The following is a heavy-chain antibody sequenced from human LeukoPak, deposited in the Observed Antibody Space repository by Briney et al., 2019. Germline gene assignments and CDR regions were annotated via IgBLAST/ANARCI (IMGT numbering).Heavy chain of an antibody. CDR1: GGSISTYY. CDR3: AGHQYGSGDFDY. J-gene: IGHJ4*02. D-gene: IGHD3-10*01. CDR2: IFYSGTT. V-gene: IGHV4-59*08. Sequence: SETLSLTCIVSGGSISTYYWSWVRKSPGKGLEWIGHIFYSGTTNYNPSLKRRVSFSIDTSNNQFSLILSSVTAADTAVYYCAGHQYGSGDFDYWGQGTLVTVSS.